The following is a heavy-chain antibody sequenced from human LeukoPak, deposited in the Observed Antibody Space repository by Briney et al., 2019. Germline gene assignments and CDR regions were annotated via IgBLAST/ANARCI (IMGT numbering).Heavy chain of an antibody. CDR3: ARAHYDILTGYIDY. J-gene: IGHJ4*02. V-gene: IGHV1-69*01. CDR2: IIPIFGTA. D-gene: IGHD3-9*01. Sequence: IIPIFGTANYAQKFQGRVTITADESTSTAYMELGSLRSEDTAVYYCARAHYDILTGYIDYWGQGTLVTVSS.